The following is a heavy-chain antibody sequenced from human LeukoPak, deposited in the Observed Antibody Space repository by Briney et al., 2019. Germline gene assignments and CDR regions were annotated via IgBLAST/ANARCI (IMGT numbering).Heavy chain of an antibody. J-gene: IGHJ5*02. Sequence: PGGSLRLSCAASGFTFSDSSIHWVRQASGKGLEWIGLMEKELNGYATAYAASVRGRFTISRDDSQNTAYLQMDSLKTEDTALYCCTRDSGTYNWLDPWGQGTLVTVSS. CDR1: GFTFSDSS. CDR2: MEKELNGYAT. CDR3: TRDSGTYNWLDP. V-gene: IGHV3-73*01. D-gene: IGHD1-26*01.